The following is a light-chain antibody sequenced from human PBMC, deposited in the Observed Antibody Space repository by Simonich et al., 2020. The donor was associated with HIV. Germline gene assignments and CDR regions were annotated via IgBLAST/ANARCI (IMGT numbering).Light chain of an antibody. CDR1: QSIASN. V-gene: IGKV3-15*01. CDR2: GAS. CDR3: QQRSNWPSMYT. Sequence: EIVMTQSPAHLSVSPGERATPSCRVSQSIASNLAWFQQKPVQAPRLLIYGASSRATGIPAMFSGSGFGSQFTLTISSLEPEDFAVYYCQQRSNWPSMYTFGQGTKLEIK. J-gene: IGKJ2*01.